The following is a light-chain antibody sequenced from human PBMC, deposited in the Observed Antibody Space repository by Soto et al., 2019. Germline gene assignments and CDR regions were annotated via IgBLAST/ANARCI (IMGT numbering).Light chain of an antibody. CDR1: QSVTTY. V-gene: IGKV1-39*01. J-gene: IGKJ4*01. Sequence: DIRMTQSPSSLSASVGDRVTITCRASQSVTTYLNWYQQKPGKAPKLLIYVASTLQSGVPSRFSGSGSGTDFALTMSSLQPEDSATYFCQQTYSTPPLSFGGGTRIEIK. CDR3: QQTYSTPPLS. CDR2: VAS.